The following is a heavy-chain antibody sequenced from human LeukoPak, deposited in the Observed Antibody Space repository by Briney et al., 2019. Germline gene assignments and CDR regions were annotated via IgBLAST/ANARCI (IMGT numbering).Heavy chain of an antibody. CDR1: GFTFSSYG. V-gene: IGHV3-30*02. D-gene: IGHD3-10*01. CDR2: IRYDGSNK. J-gene: IGHJ4*02. CDR3: ARGQGSYYIS. Sequence: GGSLRLSCAASGFTFSSYGMHWVRQAPGKGLEWVAFIRYDGSNKYYADSVKGRFTISRDNSKNTLYLQMNSLRAEDTAVYYCARGQGSYYISWGQGTLVTVSS.